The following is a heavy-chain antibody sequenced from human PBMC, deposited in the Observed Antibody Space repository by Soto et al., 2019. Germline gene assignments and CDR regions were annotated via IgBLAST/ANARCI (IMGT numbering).Heavy chain of an antibody. D-gene: IGHD2-2*03. CDR2: ISSTGGTT. V-gene: IGHV3-23*01. J-gene: IGHJ4*02. CDR3: ATGYCRSDNCHFTH. Sequence: EVQLLESGGGLAQPGGSLRLSCAASGFTFSNYGMAWVRQAQGTGLEWVASISSTGGTTYYADSVKGRFSISRDNAKNSLYLQLNSLRDEETAVYYCATGYCRSDNCHFTHWGQGTLVTVSS. CDR1: GFTFSNYG.